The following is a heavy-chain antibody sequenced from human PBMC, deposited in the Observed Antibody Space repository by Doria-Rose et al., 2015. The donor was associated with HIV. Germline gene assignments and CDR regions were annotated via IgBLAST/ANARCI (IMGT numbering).Heavy chain of an antibody. V-gene: IGHV4-34*01. J-gene: IGHJ6*02. D-gene: IGHD1-1*01. CDR1: GGSFGGYY. CDR2: INHSGST. CDR3: ARGLLRGGWNDVDYYYGMDV. Sequence: QVQLQQWGAGLVKPSETLSLTCAVLGGSFGGYYWSWIRQPPGKGLEWIGEINHSGSTNSKTSLKSRVNISLDTSKTLFSLKLSSVTAADTAVYYCARGLLRGGWNDVDYYYGMDVWGQGTTVTVSS.